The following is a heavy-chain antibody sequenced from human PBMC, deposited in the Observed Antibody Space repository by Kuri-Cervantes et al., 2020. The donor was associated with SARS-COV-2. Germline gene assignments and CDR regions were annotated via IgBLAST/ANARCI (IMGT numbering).Heavy chain of an antibody. Sequence: GSLRLSCTVSGGSISSSSYYWGWIRQPPGKGLEWIGEINHSGSTNYNPSLKSRVTISVDTSKNQFSLKLSSVTAADTAVYYCARLKRGSNWFDPWGQGTLVTVSS. D-gene: IGHD2-15*01. CDR1: GGSISSSSYY. CDR3: ARLKRGSNWFDP. V-gene: IGHV4-39*07. CDR2: INHSGST. J-gene: IGHJ5*02.